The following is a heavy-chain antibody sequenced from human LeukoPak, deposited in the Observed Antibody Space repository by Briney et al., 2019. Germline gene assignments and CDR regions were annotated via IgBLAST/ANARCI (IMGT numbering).Heavy chain of an antibody. V-gene: IGHV2-5*01. D-gene: IGHD3-3*01. J-gene: IGHJ5*02. CDR1: GFSLSTSGVG. CDR3: AHSHPTYYGFWSGFFNNWFDP. CDR2: IYWNDDK. Sequence: SGPTLVNPTQTLTLTCTFSGFSLSTSGVGVGWIRQPPVKALEWLALIYWNDDKRYSPSLKSRLTITKDTSKNQVVLTMTNMDPVDTATYYCAHSHPTYYGFWSGFFNNWFDPWGQGTLVTVSS.